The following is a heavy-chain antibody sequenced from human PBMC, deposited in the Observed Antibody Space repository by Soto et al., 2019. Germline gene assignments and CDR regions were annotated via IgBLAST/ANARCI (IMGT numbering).Heavy chain of an antibody. V-gene: IGHV3-30*18. CDR3: EKEGWEPYFDY. J-gene: IGHJ4*02. D-gene: IGHD1-26*01. CDR1: GFTFSDYW. Sequence: PGGSLRLSCAASGFTFSDYWMTWVRQAPGKGLEWVAVISYDGSNKYYADSVKGRFTISRDNSKNTLYLQMNSLRAEDTAVYYGEKEGWEPYFDYWGQVTLVTVSS. CDR2: ISYDGSNK.